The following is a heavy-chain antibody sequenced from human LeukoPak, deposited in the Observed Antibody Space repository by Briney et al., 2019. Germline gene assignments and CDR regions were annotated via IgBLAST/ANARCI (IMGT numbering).Heavy chain of an antibody. D-gene: IGHD6-13*01. Sequence: GGSLRLSCAASGFKFDDYGMSWVRQAPGKGLEWVCDINWNGAWTGYADSVKGRFTISRDNSKNTLYLQMNSLRAEDTAVYYCARTSSAVNTKGPDSWGQGTLVTVSS. J-gene: IGHJ4*02. CDR2: INWNGAWT. CDR3: ARTSSAVNTKGPDS. CDR1: GFKFDDYG. V-gene: IGHV3-20*04.